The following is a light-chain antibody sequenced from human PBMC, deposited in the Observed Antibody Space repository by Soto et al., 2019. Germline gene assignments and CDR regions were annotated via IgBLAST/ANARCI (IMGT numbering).Light chain of an antibody. J-gene: IGKJ2*01. V-gene: IGKV1-8*01. CDR2: AAS. CDR3: HQYYNNPYT. Sequence: AIRMTQSPSSLSASTGDRVTITCRASQGISSYLAWYQEKPGKAPKLLIYAASTLQGGVPSRFSGSGSGTVFTLTISCLQSEDFATYYCHQYYNNPYTFGQGTKVEI. CDR1: QGISSY.